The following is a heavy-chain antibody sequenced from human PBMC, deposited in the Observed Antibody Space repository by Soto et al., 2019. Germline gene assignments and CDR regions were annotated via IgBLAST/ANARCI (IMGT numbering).Heavy chain of an antibody. CDR1: GGSFSGYY. Sequence: PSETLSLTCAVYGGSFSGYYWSWIRQPPGKGLEWIGEINHSGSTNYNPSLKSRVTISVDTSKNQFSLKLSSVTAADTAVYYCARAPSFDIAARQYYFEYWGQGTLVTVSS. CDR3: ARAPSFDIAARQYYFEY. D-gene: IGHD6-6*01. V-gene: IGHV4-34*01. CDR2: INHSGST. J-gene: IGHJ4*02.